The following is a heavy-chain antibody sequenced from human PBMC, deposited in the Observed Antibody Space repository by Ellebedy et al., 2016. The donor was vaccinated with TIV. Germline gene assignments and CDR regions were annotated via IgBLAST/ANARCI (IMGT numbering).Heavy chain of an antibody. Sequence: GESLKISCAASGFTISRHWMSWVRQGPGKGLEWVANINQDGGEKNYVDSVRGRFTISRDKAKNSLYLQMNSLRAEDTAVYYCARLIGGTCQCAFDIWGQGTMVTVSS. CDR1: GFTISRHW. CDR3: ARLIGGTCQCAFDI. V-gene: IGHV3-7*01. D-gene: IGHD2-15*01. CDR2: INQDGGEK. J-gene: IGHJ3*02.